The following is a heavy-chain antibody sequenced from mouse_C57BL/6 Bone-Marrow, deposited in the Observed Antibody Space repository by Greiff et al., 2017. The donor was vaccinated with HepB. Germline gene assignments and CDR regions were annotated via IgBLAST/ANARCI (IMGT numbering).Heavy chain of an antibody. J-gene: IGHJ4*01. CDR1: GFSLTSYG. V-gene: IGHV2-2*01. CDR3: ARNYPMDSNYVFYAMYY. CDR2: IWSGGST. D-gene: IGHD2-5*01. Sequence: QVQLKESGPGLVQPSQSLSITCTVSGFSLTSYGVHWVSQSPGKGLEWLGVIWSGGSTDYNAALISRLSISKDNSKSQVFFKMNSLQADYTAISYCARNYPMDSNYVFYAMYYWGQGTSVTVSS.